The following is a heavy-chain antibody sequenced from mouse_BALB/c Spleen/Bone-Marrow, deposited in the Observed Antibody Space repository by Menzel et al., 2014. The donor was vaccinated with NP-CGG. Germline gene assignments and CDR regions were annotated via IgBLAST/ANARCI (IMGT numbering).Heavy chain of an antibody. D-gene: IGHD2-3*01. V-gene: IGHV5-9-3*01. J-gene: IGHJ4*01. Sequence: DVKLVESGGGLVKPGGSLKLSCAASGFTFSSYAMSWVRQTPEKRLEWVATISSGGSYTYYPDSVKGRFTISRDNAKNTLYLRMSSLRSEDTAMYYCARHDGYYAMDYWGQGTSVTVSS. CDR2: ISSGGSYT. CDR1: GFTFSSYA. CDR3: ARHDGYYAMDY.